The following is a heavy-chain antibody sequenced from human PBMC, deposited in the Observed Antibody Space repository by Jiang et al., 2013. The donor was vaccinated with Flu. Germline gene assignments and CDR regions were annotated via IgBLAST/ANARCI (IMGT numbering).Heavy chain of an antibody. J-gene: IGHJ5*02. CDR3: ARGGSYYGSGSSLGFDP. CDR2: SGNT. Sequence: SGNTGYAQKFQGRVTMTRNTSVSTAYMELSSLRSEDTAVYYCARGGSYYGSGSSLGFDPWGQGTLVTVSS. D-gene: IGHD3-10*01. V-gene: IGHV1-8*01.